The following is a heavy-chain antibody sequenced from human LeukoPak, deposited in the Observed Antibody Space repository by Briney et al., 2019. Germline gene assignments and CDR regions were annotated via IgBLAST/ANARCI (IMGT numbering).Heavy chain of an antibody. J-gene: IGHJ4*02. CDR1: RFTFSSYA. V-gene: IGHV3-30*04. CDR2: ISYDGSNK. Sequence: PGRSLRLSCAASRFTFSSYAMHWVRQAPGKGLEWVAVISYDGSNKYYADSVKGRFTISRDNSKNTLYLQMNSLRAEGTAVYYCARSYSSTLLFDYWGQGTLVTVSS. CDR3: ARSYSSTLLFDY. D-gene: IGHD6-13*01.